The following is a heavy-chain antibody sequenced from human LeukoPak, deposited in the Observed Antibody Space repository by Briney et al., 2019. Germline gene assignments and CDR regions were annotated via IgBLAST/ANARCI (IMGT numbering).Heavy chain of an antibody. CDR2: ISSSSSYI. CDR1: GFTVSSNY. V-gene: IGHV3-21*01. J-gene: IGHJ4*02. Sequence: GGSLRLSCAASGFTVSSNYMSWVRQAPGKGLEWVSSISSSSSYIYYADSVKGRFTISRDNAKNSLYLQMNSLRAEDTAVYYCAREKEATPAYDYWGQGTLVTVSS. CDR3: AREKEATPAYDY.